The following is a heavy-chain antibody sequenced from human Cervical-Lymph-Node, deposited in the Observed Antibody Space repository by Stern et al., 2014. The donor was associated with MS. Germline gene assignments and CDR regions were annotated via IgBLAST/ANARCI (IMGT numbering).Heavy chain of an antibody. CDR3: ARPSPLGDYDILTGYLGD. CDR1: GYTFTGYY. V-gene: IGHV1-2*06. D-gene: IGHD3-9*01. J-gene: IGHJ4*02. CDR2: INPDSGGT. Sequence: QVQLVQSGAEVKKPGASVTVSCKASGYTFTGYYVHWVRQAPGQGLEWMGRINPDSGGTDFAQNFQGRVTMTRDTSISPAYMELSRLRSDDTAVYYCARPSPLGDYDILTGYLGDGGQGTLVTVSA.